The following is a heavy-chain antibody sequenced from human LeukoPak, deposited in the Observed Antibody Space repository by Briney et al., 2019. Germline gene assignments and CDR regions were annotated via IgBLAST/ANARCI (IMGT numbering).Heavy chain of an antibody. CDR3: ARASSGWYSRRYYFDY. V-gene: IGHV3-74*01. CDR1: GFTFSSSW. J-gene: IGHJ4*02. Sequence: GGSLGLSCAASGFTFSSSWIHWVRQAPGKGLVWVSRINKDGSVTDYAESVKGRFSISRDNAKNTLYLQMNSLRAEDTAVYYCARASSGWYSRRYYFDYWGQGTLVTVSS. CDR2: INKDGSVT. D-gene: IGHD6-19*01.